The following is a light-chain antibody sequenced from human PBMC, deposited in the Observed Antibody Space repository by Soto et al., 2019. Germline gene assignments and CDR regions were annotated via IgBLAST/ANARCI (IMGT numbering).Light chain of an antibody. CDR2: GAT. J-gene: IGKJ1*01. Sequence: DIQMTQSPSSLSASVGDRATITCRASQNIRYYLNWFQQKSGKAPNLLIYGATTLHIGVPSRFSGSGSGTDFSLTTSSLQPDDFAGYYCQQSYTTPWTFGQGTNVDVK. CDR3: QQSYTTPWT. CDR1: QNIRYY. V-gene: IGKV1-39*01.